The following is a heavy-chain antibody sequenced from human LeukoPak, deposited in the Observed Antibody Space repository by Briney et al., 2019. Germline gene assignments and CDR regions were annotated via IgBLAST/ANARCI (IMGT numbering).Heavy chain of an antibody. CDR1: GFTVSNNY. Sequence: GGCLRLSCAASGFTVSNNYMSWVRQAPGKGLEWVSVIYSGGKTYYSDSAKGRFTISRDTSKNTLFLQMNTLSAEDTAVYYCARGDSSSWYYFDYWGQGTLVTVSS. D-gene: IGHD6-13*01. CDR2: IYSGGKT. V-gene: IGHV3-53*01. CDR3: ARGDSSSWYYFDY. J-gene: IGHJ4*02.